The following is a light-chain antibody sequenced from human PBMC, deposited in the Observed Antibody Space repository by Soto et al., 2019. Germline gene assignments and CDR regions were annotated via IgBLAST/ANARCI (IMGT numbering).Light chain of an antibody. CDR3: QQFKNYPIT. J-gene: IGKJ5*01. CDR1: EVISSY. V-gene: IGKV1-9*01. CDR2: AAS. Sequence: IQLTQSPSSLSASVGDRVTFTCRASEVISSYLVWYQQKPGAAPKLLIYAASALHSGVPSRFSGSGSGTDFTLTISSLHPEDFAVYFCQQFKNYPITFGQGTRLQIK.